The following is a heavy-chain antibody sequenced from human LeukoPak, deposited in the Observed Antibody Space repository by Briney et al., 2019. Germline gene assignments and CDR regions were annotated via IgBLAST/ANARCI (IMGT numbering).Heavy chain of an antibody. V-gene: IGHV4-39*01. J-gene: IGHJ5*02. CDR3: ARGTTRGYGDYPRWFDP. D-gene: IGHD4-17*01. CDR2: IYYSGST. Sequence: SETLSLTCTVSGGSISSSSYYWGWIRQPPGKGLEWIGSIYYSGSTYYNPSLKSRVTISVDTSKNQFSLKLSSVTAADTAVYYCARGTTRGYGDYPRWFDPWGQGTLVTVSS. CDR1: GGSISSSSYY.